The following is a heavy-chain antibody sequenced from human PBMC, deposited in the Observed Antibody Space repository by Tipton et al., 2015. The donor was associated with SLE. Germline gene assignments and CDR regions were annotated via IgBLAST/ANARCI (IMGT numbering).Heavy chain of an antibody. Sequence: SLRLSCAASGFTFSSYWMSWVRQAPGKGREWLANIKEDGSEKYYVDSVKGRFTISRDNAKNSLYLQMNSLRAEDTAVYYCARLRLKPSRYMDVWGKGTTVTVSS. CDR2: IKEDGSEK. CDR3: ARLRLKPSRYMDV. CDR1: GFTFSSYW. J-gene: IGHJ6*03. V-gene: IGHV3-7*01.